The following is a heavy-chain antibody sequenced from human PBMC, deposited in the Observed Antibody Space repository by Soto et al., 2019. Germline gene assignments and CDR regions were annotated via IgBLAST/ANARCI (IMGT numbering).Heavy chain of an antibody. CDR2: IYYSGST. V-gene: IGHV4-61*08. CDR3: ARDLGPQQWVDY. Sequence: PSETLSLTCTVSGGSVRSSGYYWAWIRQPPGKGLEWIGYIYYSGSTNYNPSLKSRVTISVDTSKNQFSLKLSSVTAADTAVYYCARDLGPQQWVDYWGQGTLVTVSS. CDR1: GGSVRSSGYY. J-gene: IGHJ4*02. D-gene: IGHD6-19*01.